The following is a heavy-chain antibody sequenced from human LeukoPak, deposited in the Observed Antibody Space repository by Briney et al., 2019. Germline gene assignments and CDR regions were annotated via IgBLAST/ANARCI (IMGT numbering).Heavy chain of an antibody. J-gene: IGHJ1*01. V-gene: IGHV4-39*01. D-gene: IGHD3-22*01. CDR1: GGSISSSSYY. CDR3: ARRRYYDGSGYLE. CDR2: IYYSGST. Sequence: SETLSLTCTVSGGSISSSSYYWGWIRQPPGKGLEWIESIYYSGSTCYSPSLKSRVTMSVDPSNNQFSLNLRSVTAADTALYYCARRRYYDGSGYLEWGQGTLLSVSS.